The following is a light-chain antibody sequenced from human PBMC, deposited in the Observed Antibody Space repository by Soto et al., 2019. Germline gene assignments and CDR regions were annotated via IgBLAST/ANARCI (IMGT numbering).Light chain of an antibody. V-gene: IGLV1-40*01. CDR2: GNT. CDR1: SSNIGAGYD. CDR3: LSFDSSLSVV. J-gene: IGLJ2*01. Sequence: QSVLTQPPSVSGAPGQRVTISCTGSSSNIGAGYDVHWYQQLPGRAPKLLIYGNTNRPSGVPDRFSGSKSGTSASLAITGLQAEDEADYYCLSFDSSLSVVFGGGIQLTVL.